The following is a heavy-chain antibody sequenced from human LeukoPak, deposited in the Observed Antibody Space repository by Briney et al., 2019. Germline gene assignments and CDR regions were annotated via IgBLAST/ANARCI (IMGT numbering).Heavy chain of an antibody. J-gene: IGHJ5*02. CDR1: GFTFSSYG. D-gene: IGHD6-19*01. Sequence: PGRSLRLSCAASGFTFSSYGMHWVRQAPGKGLEWVAVISYDGSNKYYADSVKGRFVISRDNSKNTLYLQMNSLRAEDTAVYYCAKDTEQWLFDPWGQGTLVTVSS. CDR3: AKDTEQWLFDP. V-gene: IGHV3-30*18. CDR2: ISYDGSNK.